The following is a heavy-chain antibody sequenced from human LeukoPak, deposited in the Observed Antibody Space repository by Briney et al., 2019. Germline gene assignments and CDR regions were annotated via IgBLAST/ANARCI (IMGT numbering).Heavy chain of an antibody. CDR3: ARDHYDYIWGSYRPSGAFDI. CDR2: INTSGGST. CDR1: GYTFTSYY. V-gene: IGHV1-46*01. Sequence: ASVKVSCKASGYTFTSYYMHWARQAPGQGLEWMGIINTSGGSTSYAQKFQGRVTMTRDTSTSTVYMELSSLRSEDTAVYYCARDHYDYIWGSYRPSGAFDIWGQGTMVTVSS. D-gene: IGHD3-16*02. J-gene: IGHJ3*02.